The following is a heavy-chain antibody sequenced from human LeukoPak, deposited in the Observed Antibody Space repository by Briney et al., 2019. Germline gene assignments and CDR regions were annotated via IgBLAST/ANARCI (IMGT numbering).Heavy chain of an antibody. D-gene: IGHD2/OR15-2a*01. V-gene: IGHV3-48*02. CDR3: AYKKSSVDHVLPDY. J-gene: IGHJ4*02. CDR1: GFPFRCYI. Sequence: PGGSLRLSCAASGFPFRCYIMNWVRQAPGRGGEWVSYINSSSSTIYYAASVKGRFTISRDNAKNSLYLQMNSLRDEDTAVYYCAYKKSSVDHVLPDYWGQGTLVPVSS. CDR2: INSSSSTI.